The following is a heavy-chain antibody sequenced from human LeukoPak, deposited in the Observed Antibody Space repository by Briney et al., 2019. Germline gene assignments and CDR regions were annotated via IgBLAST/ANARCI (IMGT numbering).Heavy chain of an antibody. J-gene: IGHJ4*02. CDR1: GFTFSSYG. CDR3: AKTGSIAVSLGY. V-gene: IGHV3-30*18. D-gene: IGHD6-19*01. CDR2: ISYDESNK. Sequence: GRSLRLSCAASGFTFSSYGMRWVRQAPGKGLEWVAVISYDESNKYYADSVKGRFTISRDNSKNTLYLQMNSLRAEDTAVYYCAKTGSIAVSLGYWGQGTLVTVSS.